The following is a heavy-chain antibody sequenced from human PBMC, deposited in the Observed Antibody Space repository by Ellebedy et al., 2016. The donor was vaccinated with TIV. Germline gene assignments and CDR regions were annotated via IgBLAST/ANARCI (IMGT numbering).Heavy chain of an antibody. D-gene: IGHD3-16*01. Sequence: GESLKISCAASGFYFSEYEMNWVRQAPGKGLEWVSYISGSASVTAYADSVKGRFTISRDNARTSLYLQMNSLRVDDTAMYYCARSYGARTSGPWGQGTLVTVSS. V-gene: IGHV3-48*03. CDR3: ARSYGARTSGP. J-gene: IGHJ5*02. CDR1: GFYFSEYE. CDR2: ISGSASVT.